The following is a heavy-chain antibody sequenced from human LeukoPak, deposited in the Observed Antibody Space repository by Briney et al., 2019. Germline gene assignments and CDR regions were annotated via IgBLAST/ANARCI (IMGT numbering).Heavy chain of an antibody. CDR3: ARDPRYCSGGSRYHYFDY. V-gene: IGHV3-21*01. CDR2: ISSSSSYI. J-gene: IGHJ4*02. CDR1: GFTFSSYS. Sequence: PGGSLRLSCAASGFTFSSYSMNWVRQAPGKGLEWVSSISSSSSYIYYADSVKGRFTISRDNAKNSLYLQMNSLRAEDTAVYYCARDPRYCSGGSRYHYFDYWGQGTLVTVSS. D-gene: IGHD2-15*01.